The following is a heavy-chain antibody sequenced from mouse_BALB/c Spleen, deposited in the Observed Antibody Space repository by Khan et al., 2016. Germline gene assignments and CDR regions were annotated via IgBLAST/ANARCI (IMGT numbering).Heavy chain of an antibody. J-gene: IGHJ2*01. CDR3: ARDYYGSDFDY. D-gene: IGHD1-1*01. CDR2: IYPGDGDT. Sequence: QVQLQQPGAELVRPGSSVKISCKAAGYAFSSYWMNWVKQRPGQGLEWIGQIYPGDGDTNYNGKFKGKATLTADKSSSTAYMQLSSLTSEDSAVSFCARDYYGSDFDYWGQGTTLTVSS. CDR1: GYAFSSYW. V-gene: IGHV1-80*01.